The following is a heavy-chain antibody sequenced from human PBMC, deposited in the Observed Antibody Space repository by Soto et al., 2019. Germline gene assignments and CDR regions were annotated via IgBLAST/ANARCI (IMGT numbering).Heavy chain of an antibody. D-gene: IGHD3-16*01. J-gene: IGHJ4*02. V-gene: IGHV1-2*04. CDR1: GYTFTSYG. Sequence: ASVKVSCKASGYTFTSYGIGWVRQAPGQGLEWMGWINPNSGGTNYAQKFQGWVTMTRDTSISTAYMELSRLRSDDTAVYYCARGIPFGGVVTHSDFDYWGQGTLVTVSS. CDR3: ARGIPFGGVVTHSDFDY. CDR2: INPNSGGT.